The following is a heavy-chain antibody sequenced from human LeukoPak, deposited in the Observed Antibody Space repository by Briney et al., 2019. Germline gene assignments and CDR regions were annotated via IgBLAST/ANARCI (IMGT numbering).Heavy chain of an antibody. J-gene: IGHJ6*02. V-gene: IGHV1-2*02. CDR3: ARSEDYGLDV. Sequence: ASVTGCCQAFGFTFPGLFFHWVGPAPGQGVEWMGWINPKSGGTNYAQKFQGRVTMTGDTSISTTYMELTRLKSDDTAVYFCARSEDYGLDVWGQGTTVIVSS. CDR2: INPKSGGT. CDR1: GFTFPGLF.